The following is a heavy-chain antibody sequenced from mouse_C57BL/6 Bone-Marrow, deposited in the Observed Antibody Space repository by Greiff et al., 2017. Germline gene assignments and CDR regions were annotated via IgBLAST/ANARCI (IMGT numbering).Heavy chain of an antibody. J-gene: IGHJ2*01. V-gene: IGHV1-81*01. Sequence: QVQLQQSGAELARPGASVKLSCKASGYTFTSYGISWVQQRTGQGLEWIGEIYPRSGNTYYNEKFKGKATLTADKSSSTAYMELRSLTSEDSAVYFCARERTMVTTGCHYFDYWGQGTTLTVSS. D-gene: IGHD2-2*01. CDR3: ARERTMVTTGCHYFDY. CDR1: GYTFTSYG. CDR2: IYPRSGNT.